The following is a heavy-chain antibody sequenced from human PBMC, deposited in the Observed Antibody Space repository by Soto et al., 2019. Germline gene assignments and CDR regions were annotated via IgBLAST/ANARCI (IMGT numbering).Heavy chain of an antibody. CDR1: GFMFNDYA. J-gene: IGHJ4*02. Sequence: GGSLRLSCATSGFMFNDYAMYWVRQAPGQGLEWVAMISSDGNHQFYVDNVRGRFTVSRDNSKNALNLQMNSLRPKDTAVYYCSRGTYYPQSSGLHADYWGPGTVVTVSS. CDR3: SRGTYYPQSSGLHADY. D-gene: IGHD3-22*01. V-gene: IGHV3-30*03. CDR2: ISSDGNHQ.